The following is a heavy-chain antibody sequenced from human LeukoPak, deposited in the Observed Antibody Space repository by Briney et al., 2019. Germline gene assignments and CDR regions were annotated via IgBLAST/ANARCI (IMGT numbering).Heavy chain of an antibody. CDR1: GYGFTSYG. CDR3: ARDREDCTSCYYY. CDR2: ISTYNDKS. J-gene: IGHJ4*02. V-gene: IGHV1-18*01. D-gene: IGHD2-2*01. Sequence: GASVKVSFKASGYGFTSYGISWVRQAPGQGLEWMGWISTYNDKSKYAQNLQGRVTMTTDTSSSTAYMELRSLRSDDTAVYYCARDREDCTSCYYYWGQGTLVTVSS.